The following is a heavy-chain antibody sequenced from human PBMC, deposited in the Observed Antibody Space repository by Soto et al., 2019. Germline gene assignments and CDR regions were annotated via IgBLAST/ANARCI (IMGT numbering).Heavy chain of an antibody. Sequence: ASVKVSCKASGYTFTGYYMHWVRQAPGQGLEWMGWINPNSGGTNYAQKFQGWVTMTRDTSISTAYMELSRLRSDDTAVYYCARDLYYYGSGSLENWFDPWGQGTLVNVSS. J-gene: IGHJ5*02. V-gene: IGHV1-2*04. CDR2: INPNSGGT. CDR1: GYTFTGYY. D-gene: IGHD3-10*01. CDR3: ARDLYYYGSGSLENWFDP.